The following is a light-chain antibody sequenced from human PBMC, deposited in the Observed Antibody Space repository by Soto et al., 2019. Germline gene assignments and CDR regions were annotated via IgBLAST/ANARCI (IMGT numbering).Light chain of an antibody. Sequence: QSVLTQPASVSGSPGQSITISCTGTSSDVGGYNYVSWFQQFPGEVPRLIIFEVSNRPSGVSDRFSGFKSGNTASLTISGLQAEDEADYYCASYTGTNILLFGGGTKLTVL. V-gene: IGLV2-14*01. CDR1: SSDVGGYNY. CDR3: ASYTGTNILL. J-gene: IGLJ2*01. CDR2: EVS.